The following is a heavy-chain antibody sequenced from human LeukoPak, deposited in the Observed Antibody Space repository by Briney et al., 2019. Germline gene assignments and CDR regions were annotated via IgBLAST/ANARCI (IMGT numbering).Heavy chain of an antibody. V-gene: IGHV3-30*02. CDR1: GFTFSSYS. D-gene: IGHD6-6*01. J-gene: IGHJ4*02. Sequence: GGSLRLSCAASGFTFSSYSMNWVRQAPGKGLEWVAFIRYDGSNKYYADSVKGRFTISRDNSKNTLYLQMNSLRAEDTAVYYCAKVSYSSSSGGGYWGQGTLVTVSS. CDR3: AKVSYSSSSGGGY. CDR2: IRYDGSNK.